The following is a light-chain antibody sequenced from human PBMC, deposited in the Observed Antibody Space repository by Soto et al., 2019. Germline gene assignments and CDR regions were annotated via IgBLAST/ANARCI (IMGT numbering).Light chain of an antibody. V-gene: IGLV2-8*01. J-gene: IGLJ1*01. CDR2: EVS. CDR3: TSYAGSDNYV. CDR1: SSDVGAYNS. Sequence: QSALTQPPSASGSPGQSVTISCTGTSSDVGAYNSVSWYQHHPGKAPKLMIYEVSKRPSGVPDRFSGSKSANTASLTVSGLQPEDEADYYCTSYAGSDNYVFGPGTKLIVL.